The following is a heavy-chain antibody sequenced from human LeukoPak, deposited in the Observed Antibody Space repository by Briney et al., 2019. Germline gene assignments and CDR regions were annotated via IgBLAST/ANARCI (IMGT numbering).Heavy chain of an antibody. D-gene: IGHD3-22*01. J-gene: IGHJ4*02. Sequence: GGSLRLSCAASGFTFNKYAMYWVRQAPGKGLEWVSAIFESGESTYYTDSVKGRFTISRDNSKNTLYLQMNSLRAEDTAVYYCAKDRYYYDSSGYYYFDYWGQGTLVTVSS. CDR2: IFESGEST. CDR1: GFTFNKYA. V-gene: IGHV3-23*01. CDR3: AKDRYYYDSSGYYYFDY.